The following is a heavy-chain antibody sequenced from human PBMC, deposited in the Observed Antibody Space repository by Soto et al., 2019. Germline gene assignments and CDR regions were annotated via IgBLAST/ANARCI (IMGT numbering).Heavy chain of an antibody. Sequence: QVQLVQSGAEVKKPGASVKVSCKASGYTFASYAISWMRQAPGQGLEWMGWISAYNGNTNYAQKLQGRVTMTTDTSPSTAYMERRSLRSDDTAVYYCARDPPPPDYWGQGTLVTVSS. CDR1: GYTFASYA. CDR3: ARDPPPPDY. CDR2: ISAYNGNT. V-gene: IGHV1-18*01. J-gene: IGHJ4*02.